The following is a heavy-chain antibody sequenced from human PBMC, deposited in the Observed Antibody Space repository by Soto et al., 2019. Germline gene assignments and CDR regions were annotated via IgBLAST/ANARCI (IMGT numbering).Heavy chain of an antibody. V-gene: IGHV4-30-4*08. Sequence: QVQLQESGPGLVKPSQTLSLTCSVTGGSVNSCEHYWSCIRQPPGKGLEWIGNAHNNGLTSYNPALKSRLTLSVDRPKNQFTLTVRSVTAADVALYYCVREDRRLNPRTWSQGTTVTVTS. J-gene: IGHJ6*02. CDR1: GGSVNSCEHY. CDR3: VREDRRLNPRT. CDR2: AHNNGLT.